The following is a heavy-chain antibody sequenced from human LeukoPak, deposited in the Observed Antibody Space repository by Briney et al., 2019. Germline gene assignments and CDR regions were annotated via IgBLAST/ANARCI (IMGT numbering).Heavy chain of an antibody. CDR3: ALDNWNEFDP. V-gene: IGHV1-18*01. D-gene: IGHD1-20*01. Sequence: GASVKVSCKASGYRFSSNGISWVRQAPGQGLEWVGWVSTYNSDTNYAPKFQGRVTMTRDTSTSTVYMELRSLRTEDTAVYYCALDNWNEFDPWGQGTLVTVS. CDR1: GYRFSSNG. CDR2: VSTYNSDT. J-gene: IGHJ5*02.